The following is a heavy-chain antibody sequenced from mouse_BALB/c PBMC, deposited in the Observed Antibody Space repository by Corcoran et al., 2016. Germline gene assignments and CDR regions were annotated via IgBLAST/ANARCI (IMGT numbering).Heavy chain of an antibody. CDR1: GFNIKDTY. CDR3: ARWDWYFDV. CDR2: MDPANGNT. Sequence: EVQLQQSGAELVKPGAAVKLSCTAAGFNIKDTYMHWVKQRPEQGLEWIGRMDPANGNTKYDPKFQGKATITADTSSNTAYLQLSSLISEDTAVYYCARWDWYFDVWGAGTTVTVSS. V-gene: IGHV14-3*02. J-gene: IGHJ1*01.